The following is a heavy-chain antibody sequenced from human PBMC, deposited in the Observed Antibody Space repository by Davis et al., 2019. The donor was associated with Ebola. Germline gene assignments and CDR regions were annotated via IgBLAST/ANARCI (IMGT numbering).Heavy chain of an antibody. J-gene: IGHJ4*02. CDR3: ARGNDFWRYFDY. D-gene: IGHD3-3*01. CDR1: GFTFSNAW. V-gene: IGHV3-15*01. CDR2: IKSKTDGGTT. Sequence: GESLKISCAASGFTFSNAWMSWVRQAPGKGLEWVGRIKSKTDGGTTDYAAPVKGRFTISRDDSKNTLYLQMNSLKTEDTAVYYCARGNDFWRYFDYWGQGTLVTVSS.